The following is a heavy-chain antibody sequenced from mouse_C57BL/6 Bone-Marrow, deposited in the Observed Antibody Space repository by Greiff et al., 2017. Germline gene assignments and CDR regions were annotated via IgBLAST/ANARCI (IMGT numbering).Heavy chain of an antibody. CDR2: INPNNGGT. CDR3: ASLWADYAMDY. V-gene: IGHV1-26*01. J-gene: IGHJ4*01. CDR1: GYTFTDYY. Sequence: VHVKQSGPELVKPGASVKISCKASGYTFTDYYMNWVKQSHGKSLEWIGDINPNNGGTSYNQKFKGKATLTVDKSSSTAYMELRSLTSEDSAVYYCASLWADYAMDYWGQGTSVTVSS. D-gene: IGHD6-2*01.